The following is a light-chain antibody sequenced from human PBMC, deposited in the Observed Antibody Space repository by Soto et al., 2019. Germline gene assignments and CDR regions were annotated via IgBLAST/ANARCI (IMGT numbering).Light chain of an antibody. CDR1: PRVSSY. Sequence: EIGLAQSPAPLALSAGGKATPSLRASPRVSSYLAWYQQKPGQAPRLLIYDASNRATGIPARFSGSGSGTDFTLTISSLEPEDFAVYYCQQRSNWPRTFGQGTKLEIK. CDR2: DAS. CDR3: QQRSNWPRT. J-gene: IGKJ2*01. V-gene: IGKV3-11*01.